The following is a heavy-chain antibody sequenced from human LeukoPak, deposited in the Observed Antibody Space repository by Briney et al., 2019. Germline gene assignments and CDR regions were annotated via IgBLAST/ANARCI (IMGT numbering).Heavy chain of an antibody. Sequence: SETLSLTCTVSGGSINSSNYYWGWIRQPPGKGLEWIGSIYYSGSTYYNPSLKSRVTISVDTSKNQFSLKLTSVTAADTAVYYCARGARGYSYGWGQGTLVTVSS. V-gene: IGHV4-39*01. CDR1: GGSINSSNYY. D-gene: IGHD5-18*01. J-gene: IGHJ4*02. CDR2: IYYSGST. CDR3: ARGARGYSYG.